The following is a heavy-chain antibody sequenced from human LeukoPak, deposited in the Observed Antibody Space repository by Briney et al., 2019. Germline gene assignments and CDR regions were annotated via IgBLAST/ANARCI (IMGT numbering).Heavy chain of an antibody. CDR2: ISGGGIST. CDR3: PRQSYASGWNPFDY. V-gene: IGHV3-23*01. CDR1: GFTFSSYA. D-gene: IGHD6-25*01. J-gene: IGHJ4*02. Sequence: QSGGSLRLSCAASGFTFSSYAMNWVRQAPGKGLEWVSTISGGGISTYYGDSAKGRFTISRDNSKNTLYLQMNSLRAEDTAVYYCPRQSYASGWNPFDYWGQGILVTVSS.